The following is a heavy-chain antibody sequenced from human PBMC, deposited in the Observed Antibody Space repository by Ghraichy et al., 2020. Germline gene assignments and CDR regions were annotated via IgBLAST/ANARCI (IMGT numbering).Heavy chain of an antibody. Sequence: VKVSCKASGYTFTSYDINWVRQATGQGLEWMGWMNPNSGNTGYAQKFQGRVTMTRNTSISTAYMELSSLRSEDTAVYYCARSGYSSSWYDSSWFDPWGQGTLVTVSS. CDR1: GYTFTSYD. V-gene: IGHV1-8*01. D-gene: IGHD6-13*01. J-gene: IGHJ5*02. CDR2: MNPNSGNT. CDR3: ARSGYSSSWYDSSWFDP.